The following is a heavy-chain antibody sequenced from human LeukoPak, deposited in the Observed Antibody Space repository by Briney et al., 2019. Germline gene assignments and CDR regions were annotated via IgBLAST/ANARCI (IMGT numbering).Heavy chain of an antibody. D-gene: IGHD6-13*01. CDR2: ISSSGSTI. CDR1: GFTFSDYY. J-gene: IGHJ6*03. Sequence: GGSLRLSCAASGFTFSDYYMSWIRQAPGKGLEWVSYISSSGSTIYYADSVKGRFTISRDNAKNSLYLQMNSLRAEDTAVYYCARASSSWSGGGNYYYYYMDVWGKGTTVTVSS. V-gene: IGHV3-11*04. CDR3: ARASSSWSGGGNYYYYYMDV.